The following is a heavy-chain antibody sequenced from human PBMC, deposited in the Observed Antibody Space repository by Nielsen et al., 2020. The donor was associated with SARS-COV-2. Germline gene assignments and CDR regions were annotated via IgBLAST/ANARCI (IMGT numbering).Heavy chain of an antibody. CDR1: GFTFDDYA. D-gene: IGHD3-22*01. CDR3: AAYDSSGYYRN. Sequence: GSLRLSCAASGFTFDDYAMHWVRQAPGKGLEWVSLISWDGGSTYYADSVKGRFTISRDNSKNSLYLQMNSLRAEDTALYYCAAYDSSGYYRNWGQGTLVTVSS. CDR2: ISWDGGST. J-gene: IGHJ4*02. V-gene: IGHV3-43D*03.